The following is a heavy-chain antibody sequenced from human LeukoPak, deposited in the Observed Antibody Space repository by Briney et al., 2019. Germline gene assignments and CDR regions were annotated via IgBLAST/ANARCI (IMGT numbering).Heavy chain of an antibody. D-gene: IGHD3-16*01. CDR3: ARLKLGAYFDL. Sequence: PSETLSLTCTVSGGSTSSDYWSWIRQSPGKGLEWVGYVYNSGETGKNPSLKSRVTILLDTSKNQCSLKLTSVSAADTAVYYCARLKLGAYFDLWGRGTLVTVSS. CDR2: VYNSGET. J-gene: IGHJ2*01. V-gene: IGHV4-59*08. CDR1: GGSTSSDY.